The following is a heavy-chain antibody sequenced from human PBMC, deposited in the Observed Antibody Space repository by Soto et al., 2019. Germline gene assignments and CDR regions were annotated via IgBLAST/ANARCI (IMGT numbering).Heavy chain of an antibody. J-gene: IGHJ4*02. CDR2: ISSDGSEK. D-gene: IGHD6-13*01. V-gene: IGHV3-30*18. CDR1: GFTFSADG. Sequence: QVQLVESGGGVVQPGRSLRLSCAASGFTFSADGMHWVRQAPGKGLEWVAVISSDGSEKFYAASVKGRFTISRDNSKDTLYLQMNNLRAEDTAVYYCAKDHSSSWYYFENWGQGTLVTVSS. CDR3: AKDHSSSWYYFEN.